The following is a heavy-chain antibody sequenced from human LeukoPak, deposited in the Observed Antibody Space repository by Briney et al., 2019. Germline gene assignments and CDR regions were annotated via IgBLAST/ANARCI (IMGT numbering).Heavy chain of an antibody. CDR1: GFTFSDYY. CDR2: ISSSGSTI. J-gene: IGHJ4*02. CDR3: ASGPYYYDSSGYSLGYFDY. V-gene: IGHV3-11*04. D-gene: IGHD3-22*01. Sequence: PGGSLRLSCAASGFTFSDYYMSWIRQAPGKGLEWVSYISSSGSTIYYADSVKGRFTISRDNAKNSLYLQMNSLRAEDTAVYYCASGPYYYDSSGYSLGYFDYWGQGTLVTVSS.